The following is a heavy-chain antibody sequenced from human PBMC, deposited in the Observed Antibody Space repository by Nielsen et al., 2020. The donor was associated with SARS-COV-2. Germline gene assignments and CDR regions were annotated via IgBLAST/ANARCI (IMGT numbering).Heavy chain of an antibody. CDR3: ARERDFWSGYKAFEI. V-gene: IGHV4-59*01. D-gene: IGHD3-3*01. Sequence: SETPSLTCSVSGDSFSIYYWSWIRQPPGKGLEWIGYIYYSGSTNYNPSLESRVTISIDTSKHQFSLRLSSVTAADTAIYYCARERDFWSGYKAFEIWGQGTVVTVSS. CDR1: GDSFSIYY. CDR2: IYYSGST. J-gene: IGHJ3*02.